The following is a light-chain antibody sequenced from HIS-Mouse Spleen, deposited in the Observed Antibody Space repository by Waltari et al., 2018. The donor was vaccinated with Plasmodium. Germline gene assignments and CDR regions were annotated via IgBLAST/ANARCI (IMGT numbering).Light chain of an antibody. CDR1: ALPKKY. CDR3: YSTDSSGNHRV. CDR2: EDS. J-gene: IGLJ3*02. V-gene: IGLV3-10*01. Sequence: SYELTQPPSVSVSPGQTARITCSGDALPKKYAYWYQQKSGQAPVLVIYEDSKRPSGIPEGLAGPRSGTMATWTISGAQVEDEADYYCYSTDSSGNHRVFGGGTKLTVL.